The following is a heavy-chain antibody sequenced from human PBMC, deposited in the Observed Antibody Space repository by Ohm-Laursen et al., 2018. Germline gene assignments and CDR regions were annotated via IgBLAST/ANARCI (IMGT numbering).Heavy chain of an antibody. J-gene: IGHJ6*02. D-gene: IGHD1-14*01. CDR2: ISAYNGHT. V-gene: IGHV1-18*01. Sequence: GASVKVSCRASGYNFSTYGMSWVGQAAGQGLEWMGWISAYNGHTDYAQMLQGRVTMTTDTSTTTAYMELRSLRSDDTAVYYCARAESRGLDVWGQGTTVTVSS. CDR1: GYNFSTYG. CDR3: ARAESRGLDV.